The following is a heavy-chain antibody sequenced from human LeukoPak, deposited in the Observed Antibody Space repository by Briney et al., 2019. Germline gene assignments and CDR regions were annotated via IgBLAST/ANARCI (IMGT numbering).Heavy chain of an antibody. J-gene: IGHJ4*02. Sequence: RASVKVSCKVSGYTLTELSMQWVRQAPGKGLEWMGGFDPEDGETLYAQKFQGRLTMTEDTSTDTAYMELSSLRSEDSAVYYCATGLVDIVPSSPNDYWGQGTLVAVSS. D-gene: IGHD5-12*01. CDR1: GYTLTELS. V-gene: IGHV1-24*01. CDR3: ATGLVDIVPSSPNDY. CDR2: FDPEDGET.